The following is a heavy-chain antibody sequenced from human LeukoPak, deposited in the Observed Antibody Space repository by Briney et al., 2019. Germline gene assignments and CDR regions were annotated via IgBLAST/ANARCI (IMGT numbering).Heavy chain of an antibody. CDR1: GGSISSGLYS. CDR3: ARAAFLPFTGETDGMDV. Sequence: PSETLSLTCDVSGGSISSGLYSWSWIRQPPGKGLEWIGYIYHSGSTYYNPSLKSRVTISVDRSKNQFSLKLSSVTAADTAVYYCARAAFLPFTGETDGMDVWGQGTTVTVSS. CDR2: IYHSGST. J-gene: IGHJ6*02. V-gene: IGHV4-30-2*01. D-gene: IGHD2-21*01.